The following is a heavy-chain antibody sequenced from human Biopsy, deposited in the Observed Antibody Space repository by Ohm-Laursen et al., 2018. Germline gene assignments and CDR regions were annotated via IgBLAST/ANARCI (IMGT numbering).Heavy chain of an antibody. V-gene: IGHV4-61*01. Sequence: SQTLSLTCTVSGDSLSSGPDNWSWIRQPPGQGLEYIGFIYSGGNTNYNPSLQNRVTMSVDTSKNQFSLKLSSVIAADTAVYYCARGGRTSGWPYFDNWGQGTLVIVSS. CDR2: IYSGGNT. CDR1: GDSLSSGPDN. J-gene: IGHJ4*02. CDR3: ARGGRTSGWPYFDN. D-gene: IGHD6-19*01.